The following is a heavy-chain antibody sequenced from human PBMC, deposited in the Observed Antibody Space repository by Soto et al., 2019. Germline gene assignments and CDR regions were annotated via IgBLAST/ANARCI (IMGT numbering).Heavy chain of an antibody. D-gene: IGHD6-6*01. CDR1: GFTFSGSV. V-gene: IGHV3-73*01. CDR2: IRSRDSDYAT. CDR3: TTYGNSSKGFDY. J-gene: IGHJ4*02. Sequence: EVQLVESGGGLVHPGGSLKLSCAVSGFTFSGSVMHWVRQAPGKGREWLGRIRSRDSDYATSYAESVKGRVTISRDDSKNKAYLQVTSLKIEDTALYYCTTYGNSSKGFDYWGQGTLVTVSS.